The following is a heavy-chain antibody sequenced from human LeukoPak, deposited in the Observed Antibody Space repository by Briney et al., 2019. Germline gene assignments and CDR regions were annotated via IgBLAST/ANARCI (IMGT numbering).Heavy chain of an antibody. D-gene: IGHD2-15*01. Sequence: ASVKVSCKASGYTFTGYYMHWVRPAPGQGLEWMGWINPNSGGTNYAQKFQGRVTMTRDTSVSTAYMELSRLRSDDTAVYYCARRPGSGGSLNYWGQGTLVTVSS. CDR1: GYTFTGYY. CDR2: INPNSGGT. V-gene: IGHV1-2*02. J-gene: IGHJ4*02. CDR3: ARRPGSGGSLNY.